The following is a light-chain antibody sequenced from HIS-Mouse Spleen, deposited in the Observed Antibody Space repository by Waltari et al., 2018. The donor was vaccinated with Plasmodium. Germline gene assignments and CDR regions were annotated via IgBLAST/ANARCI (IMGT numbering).Light chain of an antibody. J-gene: IGLJ3*02. CDR1: RSHIVSKT. CDR3: AAWDDSLNGPV. V-gene: IGLV1-44*01. CDR2: SNK. Sequence: QSVLTQPPSASGTPGQRVTISCSGSRSHIVSKTVNWYQQLPGTAPKILIYSNKQRPSGVPDRFSGSKSGTSASLAISGLQSEDEADYYCAAWDDSLNGPVFGGGTKLTVL.